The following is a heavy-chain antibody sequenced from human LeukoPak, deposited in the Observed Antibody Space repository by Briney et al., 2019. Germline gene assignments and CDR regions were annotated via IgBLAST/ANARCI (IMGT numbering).Heavy chain of an antibody. CDR2: IRQDGSEK. CDR3: ARTLRPGGYFAYYYGMDV. Sequence: GGSLRLSCAASGFTFSDHWMTWVRQAPGKGLEWVANIRQDGSEKYYVDSVKGRFTISRDKAKNSLYLQMTSLRAEDTAVCYCARTLRPGGYFAYYYGMDVWGQGTTVTVSS. D-gene: IGHD1-26*01. CDR1: GFTFSDHW. V-gene: IGHV3-7*01. J-gene: IGHJ6*02.